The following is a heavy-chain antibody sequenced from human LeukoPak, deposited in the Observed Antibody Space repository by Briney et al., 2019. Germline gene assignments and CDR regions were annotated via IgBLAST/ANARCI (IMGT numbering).Heavy chain of an antibody. CDR3: ARHVDSNYVYYYGMDV. V-gene: IGHV4-39*01. CDR2: IYYSGSI. J-gene: IGHJ6*02. Sequence: SETLSLTCTVSGGSISSSSYYWGWIRQPPGKGLEWIGSIYYSGSIYYNPSLKSRVTISVDTSKNQFSLKLSSVTAADTAVYYCARHVDSNYVYYYGMDVWGQGTTVTVSS. CDR1: GGSISSSSYY. D-gene: IGHD4-11*01.